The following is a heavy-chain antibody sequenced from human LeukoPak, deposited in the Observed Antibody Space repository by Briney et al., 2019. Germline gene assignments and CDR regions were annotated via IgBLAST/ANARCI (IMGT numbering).Heavy chain of an antibody. Sequence: GGSLRLSCAASGFTFSSYGMHWVRQAPGKGLEWVAFIRYDGSNKYYADSVKGRFTISRDNSKNTLYLQMNSLRAEDTAVYYCAKDLFGDGGFSDYWGQGTLVTVSS. CDR2: IRYDGSNK. CDR3: AKDLFGDGGFSDY. D-gene: IGHD3-10*01. J-gene: IGHJ4*02. CDR1: GFTFSSYG. V-gene: IGHV3-30*02.